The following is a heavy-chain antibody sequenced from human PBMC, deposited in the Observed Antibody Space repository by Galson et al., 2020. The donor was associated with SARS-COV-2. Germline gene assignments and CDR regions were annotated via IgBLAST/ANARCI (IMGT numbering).Heavy chain of an antibody. J-gene: IGHJ6*02. Sequence: SETLSLTCTVSGGSITNYYWSWIRQPAGKRLEWIGRIYTSGSPNYNPSLKSRPTMSVDTSKSQFSLKLSSVTAADTAVYYCARTLTTTGYSYYYSLDVWGQGTTVTVSS. V-gene: IGHV4-4*07. CDR2: IYTSGSP. CDR3: ARTLTTTGYSYYYSLDV. D-gene: IGHD4-17*01. CDR1: GGSITNYY.